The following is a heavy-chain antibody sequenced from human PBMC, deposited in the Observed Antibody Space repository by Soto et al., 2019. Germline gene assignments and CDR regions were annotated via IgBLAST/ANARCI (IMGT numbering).Heavy chain of an antibody. J-gene: IGHJ4*02. CDR2: VYYNGRT. CDR1: GGSISGYY. D-gene: IGHD2-15*01. CDR3: SRLGSGLQY. V-gene: IGHV4-59*01. Sequence: GTRSRTCTFSGGSISGYYWSWIRQPPGKGLEWVGYVYYNGRTNYNPSLKSRVTMSIDTSKNQFSLSLSSVTAADTAVYYCSRLGSGLQYLGQGTLVTVS.